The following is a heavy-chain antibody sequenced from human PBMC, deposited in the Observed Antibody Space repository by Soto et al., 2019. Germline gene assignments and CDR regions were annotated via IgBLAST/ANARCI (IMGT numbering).Heavy chain of an antibody. V-gene: IGHV4-4*02. D-gene: IGHD3-10*01. J-gene: IGHJ4*02. CDR2: IYHYGGT. CDR3: AREKGAGTYMGFDY. Sequence: QVQLQESGPGLVEPSGTLSLTCGVSGGYISTHNWWSWVSQSPGRGLEWIGEIYHYGGTNYNPSLKIRVTRSVDQSKNQFSLELTSVTAADTSVYYCAREKGAGTYMGFDYWGQGTLVTVSS. CDR1: GGYISTHNW.